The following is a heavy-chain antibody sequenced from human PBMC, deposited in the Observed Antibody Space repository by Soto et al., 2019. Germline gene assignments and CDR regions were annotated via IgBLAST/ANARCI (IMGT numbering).Heavy chain of an antibody. V-gene: IGHV4-30-2*01. CDR2: IYHSGST. CDR1: GGSISSGGYS. D-gene: IGHD3-16*01. J-gene: IGHJ5*02. CDR3: ARARQYYDCELDP. Sequence: PSETLSLTCAVSGGSISSGGYSWSWIRQPPGKGLEWIGYIYHSGSTYYNPSLKSRVTISLDRSKNQFSLKLTSVTAADTAIYYCARARQYYDCELDPWGQGTLVTVSS.